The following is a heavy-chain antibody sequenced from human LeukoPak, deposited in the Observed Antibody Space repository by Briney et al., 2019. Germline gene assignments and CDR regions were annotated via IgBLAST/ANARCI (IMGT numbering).Heavy chain of an antibody. Sequence: SETLSLTCTVSGGSISSSGYSWGWIRQPPGRGLEWIGTIYYSGNTYHNPSLKSRVTVSLDTSKNEFSLKLSSVTAADTAVYYCAKGGKGFPLGLRFDSWGQGTLVSVSS. D-gene: IGHD2-21*01. CDR1: GGSISSSGYS. J-gene: IGHJ4*02. V-gene: IGHV4-39*01. CDR2: IYYSGNT. CDR3: AKGGKGFPLGLRFDS.